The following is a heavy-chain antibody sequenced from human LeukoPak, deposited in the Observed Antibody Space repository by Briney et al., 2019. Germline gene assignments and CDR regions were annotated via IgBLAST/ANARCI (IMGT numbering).Heavy chain of an antibody. CDR3: ARELDSTGSSVY. CDR1: VGSFTTYI. CDR2: IVPISGTT. J-gene: IGHJ4*02. D-gene: IGHD1-1*01. Sequence: ASVKVSCKASVGSFTTYIFTWVRQAPGQGLEWMGRIVPISGTTQYAQNFQGRDTITTNESASTAYIELNSLRPEDTAVDYCARELDSTGSSVYWGQGTLVTVSS. V-gene: IGHV1-69*05.